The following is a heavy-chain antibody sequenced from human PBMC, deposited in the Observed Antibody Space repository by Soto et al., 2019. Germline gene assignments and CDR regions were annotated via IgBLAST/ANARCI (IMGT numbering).Heavy chain of an antibody. CDR3: IPYCSSTSCYMGDYGMDV. Sequence: ASVKVSCKVSGYTLTELSMHWARQAPGKGLEWMGGFDPEDGETIYAQKFQGRVTMTEDTSTDTAYMELSSLRSEDTAVYYCIPYCSSTSCYMGDYGMDVWGQGTTVTVSS. CDR2: FDPEDGET. CDR1: GYTLTELS. J-gene: IGHJ6*02. D-gene: IGHD2-2*02. V-gene: IGHV1-24*01.